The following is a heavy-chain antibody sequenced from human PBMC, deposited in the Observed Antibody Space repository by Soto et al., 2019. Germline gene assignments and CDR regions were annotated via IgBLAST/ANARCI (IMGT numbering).Heavy chain of an antibody. V-gene: IGHV3-9*01. CDR1: GFTFDDYA. J-gene: IGHJ4*02. Sequence: EVQLVESGGGLVQPGRSLRLSCAVSGFTFDDYAMHWVRQVPGKGLEWVSAISWNSGSRGYADSVKGRFTISRDNAKNSLYLQMNSLSGDDTALYYCAKDGRSDYKQPYIDFWGQGTLVTVPS. CDR3: AKDGRSDYKQPYIDF. D-gene: IGHD4-17*01. CDR2: ISWNSGSR.